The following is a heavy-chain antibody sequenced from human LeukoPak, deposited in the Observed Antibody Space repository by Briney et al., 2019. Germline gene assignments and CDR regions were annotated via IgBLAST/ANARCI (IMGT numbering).Heavy chain of an antibody. Sequence: SETLSLTCTVSGGSITSKYWSWIRQSAGKGLEWIGRIYAPSGGTPSGDTNYNPSLKSRVTISVDTSKNQFSLKLSSVTAADTAVYYCARHVPVANIDYWGQGTLVTVSS. CDR2: IYAPSGGTPSGDT. V-gene: IGHV4-4*07. J-gene: IGHJ4*02. D-gene: IGHD5-12*01. CDR3: ARHVPVANIDY. CDR1: GGSITSKY.